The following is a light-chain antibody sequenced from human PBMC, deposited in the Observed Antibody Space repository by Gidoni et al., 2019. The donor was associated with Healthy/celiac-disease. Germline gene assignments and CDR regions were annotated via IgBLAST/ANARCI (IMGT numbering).Light chain of an antibody. CDR2: GSS. Sequence: IVMTQSPSTLSVSPGERATLSCSASQSVSSNLAWYQQKPGQAPTLLIYGSSTRAAGIPARFSGSGSGTEFTLTISSLQSEDFAVYYCHQYNNWPPLTFGGGTKVEIK. J-gene: IGKJ4*01. V-gene: IGKV3-15*01. CDR1: QSVSSN. CDR3: HQYNNWPPLT.